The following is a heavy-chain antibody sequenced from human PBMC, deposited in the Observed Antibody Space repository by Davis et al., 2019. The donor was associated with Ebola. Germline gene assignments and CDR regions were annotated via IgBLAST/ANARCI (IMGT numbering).Heavy chain of an antibody. CDR2: ISSSSSYI. CDR3: ARHGSGSYN. D-gene: IGHD3-10*01. Sequence: GESLKIPCAASGFTFSSYSMNWVRQAPGKGLEWVSSISSSSSYIYYADAVKGRFTISRDNAKNSLYLQMNSLRAEDTAVYYCARHGSGSYNWGQGTLVTVSS. CDR1: GFTFSSYS. J-gene: IGHJ4*02. V-gene: IGHV3-21*01.